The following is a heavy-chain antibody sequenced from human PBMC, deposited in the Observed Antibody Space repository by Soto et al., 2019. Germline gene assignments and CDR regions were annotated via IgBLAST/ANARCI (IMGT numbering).Heavy chain of an antibody. CDR3: ARVGVGAYHFDY. V-gene: IGHV3-74*01. D-gene: IGHD1-26*01. CDR1: EFTFSAYW. CDR2: INPDGSTT. J-gene: IGHJ4*02. Sequence: PGGSLRLSCAASEFTFSAYWVHWVRQAPGKGLVWVSRINPDGSTTSYADSVKGRFTISRDNAKNTVYLQVNSLRDEDTAVYYCARVGVGAYHFDYWGQGTLVTVSS.